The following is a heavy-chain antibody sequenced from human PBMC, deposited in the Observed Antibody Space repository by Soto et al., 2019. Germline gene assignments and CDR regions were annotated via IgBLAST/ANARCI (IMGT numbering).Heavy chain of an antibody. J-gene: IGHJ6*02. Sequence: GGSLRLSCAASGFTFSSYAMHWVRQAPGKGLEWVAVISYDGSNKYYADSVKGRFTISRDNSKNTLYLQMNSLRAEDTAVYYCARDYGPSIAARPDSYYYGMDVWGQGTTVTVSS. CDR2: ISYDGSNK. V-gene: IGHV3-30-3*01. CDR1: GFTFSSYA. D-gene: IGHD6-6*01. CDR3: ARDYGPSIAARPDSYYYGMDV.